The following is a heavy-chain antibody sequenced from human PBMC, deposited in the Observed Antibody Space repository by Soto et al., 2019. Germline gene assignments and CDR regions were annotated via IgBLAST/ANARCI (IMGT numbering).Heavy chain of an antibody. CDR3: ATDLPYGDPIYYYFDY. Sequence: ASVKVSCKVSGYTLTELSMHWVRQAPGKGLEWMGGFDPEDGETIYAQKFQGRVTMTEDTSTDTAYMELSSLRSEDTAVYYCATDLPYGDPIYYYFDYWGQGTLVTVSS. J-gene: IGHJ4*02. CDR1: GYTLTELS. CDR2: FDPEDGET. V-gene: IGHV1-24*01. D-gene: IGHD4-17*01.